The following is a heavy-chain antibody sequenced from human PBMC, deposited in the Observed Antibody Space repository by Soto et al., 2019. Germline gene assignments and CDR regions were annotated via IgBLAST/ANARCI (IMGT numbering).Heavy chain of an antibody. CDR3: ARDPSRNGDYVY. Sequence: GSPRLSCAASGFTVSSNYMSWVRQAPGKGLEWVSVIYSGGSTYYADSVKGRFTISRDNSKNTLYLQMNSLRAEDTAVYYCARDPSRNGDYVYWGQGTLVTVSS. V-gene: IGHV3-53*01. J-gene: IGHJ4*02. CDR2: IYSGGST. CDR1: GFTVSSNY. D-gene: IGHD4-17*01.